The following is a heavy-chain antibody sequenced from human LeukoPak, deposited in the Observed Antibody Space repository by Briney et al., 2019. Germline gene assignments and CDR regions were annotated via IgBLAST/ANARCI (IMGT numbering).Heavy chain of an antibody. J-gene: IGHJ4*02. D-gene: IGHD4-17*01. CDR3: ARGQGTVTTH. V-gene: IGHV4-39*01. CDR2: VEYSGIT. Sequence: SETLSLTCSVSGGSISSSTYYWGWIRQPPGKGLEWIGSVEYSGITYYSPPLKSRVTISVDTSKNQFSLKVSSVTAADTAVYYCARGQGTVTTHWGQGTLVTVSS. CDR1: GGSISSSTYY.